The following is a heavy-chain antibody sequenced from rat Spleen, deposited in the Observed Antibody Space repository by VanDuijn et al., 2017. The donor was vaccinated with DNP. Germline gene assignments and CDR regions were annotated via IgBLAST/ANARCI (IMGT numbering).Heavy chain of an antibody. J-gene: IGHJ2*01. CDR1: GFTFNTYW. V-gene: IGHV5-31*01. CDR2: INPDGSRT. D-gene: IGHD5-1*01. Sequence: EVQLVESGGDLVQPGKSLKLSCVASGFTFNTYWMSWIRQVPGKGLEWVASINPDGSRTYYRDSVKGRFTISRDNAESSLFLQMDSLRSEDMATYYCTRRDWGFDYWGQGVMVTVSS. CDR3: TRRDWGFDY.